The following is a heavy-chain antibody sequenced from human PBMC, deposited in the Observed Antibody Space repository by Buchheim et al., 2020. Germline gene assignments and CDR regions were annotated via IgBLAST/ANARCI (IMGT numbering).Heavy chain of an antibody. Sequence: EVQLVESGGGLGQPGGSLRLSCVASGFSFSSYSMNWVRQAPGKGLEWVSYISSSSGTIYYADPVKGRFIISRDNAKNSLYLQMNSLRAEDTAVYSCARDKSSGWPGVIDSWGQGTL. D-gene: IGHD6-19*01. V-gene: IGHV3-48*01. CDR1: GFSFSSYS. CDR2: ISSSSGTI. CDR3: ARDKSSGWPGVIDS. J-gene: IGHJ4*02.